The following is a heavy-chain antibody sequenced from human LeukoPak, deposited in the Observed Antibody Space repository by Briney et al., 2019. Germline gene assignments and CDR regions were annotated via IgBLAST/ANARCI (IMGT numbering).Heavy chain of an antibody. D-gene: IGHD3-9*01. V-gene: IGHV5-51*01. Sequence: GESLKISCKGSGYSFTSYWIGWVRQMPGKGLEWMGIIYPGDSVTRYSPSFQGQVTISADKSITTAYLQWSSLKASDTAMYCCARHRGTLRYFDWSLDYWGQGTLVTVSS. CDR3: ARHRGTLRYFDWSLDY. J-gene: IGHJ4*02. CDR2: IYPGDSVT. CDR1: GYSFTSYW.